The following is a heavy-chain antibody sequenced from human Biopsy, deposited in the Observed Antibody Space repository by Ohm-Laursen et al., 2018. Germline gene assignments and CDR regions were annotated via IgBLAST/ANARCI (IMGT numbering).Heavy chain of an antibody. D-gene: IGHD5-12*01. CDR3: TRSAGYGYDY. J-gene: IGHJ4*02. V-gene: IGHV3-73*01. CDR1: GFNLSAFA. CDR2: IKKKSNNDAT. Sequence: SLRLSCSASGFNLSAFALHWVRQASGRGLEWVGRIKKKSNNDATAYAESMKGRFSIFSDDSKSTFFLQMNSLKIEDTAVYFCTRSAGYGYDYWGQGILVTVSS.